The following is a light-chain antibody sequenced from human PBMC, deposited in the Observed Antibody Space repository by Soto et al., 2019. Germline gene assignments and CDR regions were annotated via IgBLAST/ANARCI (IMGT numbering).Light chain of an antibody. CDR2: DAS. V-gene: IGKV1-12*01. Sequence: DIQMTQSPSSVSASVGDRVTITCRASQDISSWLAWYHQKPGKAPKLLIYDASTLQSGVPSRFSGSGSGTDFALTISSLQSEDFATYYCQQANRFPLTFGGGTKVEI. J-gene: IGKJ4*01. CDR1: QDISSW. CDR3: QQANRFPLT.